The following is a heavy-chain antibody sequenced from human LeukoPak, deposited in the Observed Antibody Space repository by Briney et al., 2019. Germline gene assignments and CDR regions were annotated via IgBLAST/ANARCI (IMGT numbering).Heavy chain of an antibody. V-gene: IGHV1-46*01. D-gene: IGHD3-22*01. CDR1: GYTFTSYY. Sequence: ASVKVSCKASGYTFTSYYMHWVRQAPGQGLEWMGIFDPSGGSTSYAQKLQGRVTMTRDTSTSTVYMELSSLRSEDTAVYYCARVLTGSGYFDYYYYCMDVWGKGTTVTVSS. J-gene: IGHJ6*03. CDR3: ARVLTGSGYFDYYYYCMDV. CDR2: FDPSGGST.